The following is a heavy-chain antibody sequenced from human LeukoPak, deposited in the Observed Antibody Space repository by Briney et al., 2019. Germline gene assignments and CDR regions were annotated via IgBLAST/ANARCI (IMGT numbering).Heavy chain of an antibody. CDR3: ARSHPSDTSGWSNPYFDK. Sequence: GGSLRLSCAASGFTFSSYSMNWVRQAPGKGLEWVSYISSSSSTIYYADSVKGRFTISRDNAKNSLYLQMNSLRAEDTALYYCARSHPSDTSGWSNPYFDKWGQGTLVTVSS. CDR2: ISSSSSTI. D-gene: IGHD3-22*01. CDR1: GFTFSSYS. J-gene: IGHJ4*02. V-gene: IGHV3-48*01.